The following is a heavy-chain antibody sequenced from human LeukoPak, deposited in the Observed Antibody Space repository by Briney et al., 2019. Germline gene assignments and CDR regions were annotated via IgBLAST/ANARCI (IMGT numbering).Heavy chain of an antibody. Sequence: SETLSLTCTVSGYSISSGYYWSWIRQPPGKGLEWIGEINHSGSTNYNPSLKSRVTISVDTSKNQFSLKLSSVTAADTAVYYCARGRDSYGYYYWGQGTLVTVSS. CDR3: ARGRDSYGYYY. V-gene: IGHV4-38-2*02. D-gene: IGHD5-18*01. CDR1: GYSISSGYY. J-gene: IGHJ4*02. CDR2: INHSGST.